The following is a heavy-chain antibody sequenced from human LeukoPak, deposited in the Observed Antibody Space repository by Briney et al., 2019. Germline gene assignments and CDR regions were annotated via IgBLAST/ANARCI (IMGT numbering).Heavy chain of an antibody. CDR3: AKNGPTVIYYFDY. Sequence: PGGSLRLSCAASGFTFSSYAMSWVRQAPGKGLDWVSLISSSGGSAYYADSVKGRFTISRDNSKNTLYLQMNSLRAEDTAVYYCAKNGPTVIYYFDYWGQGTLVTVSS. D-gene: IGHD4-17*01. V-gene: IGHV3-23*01. J-gene: IGHJ4*02. CDR2: ISSSGGSA. CDR1: GFTFSSYA.